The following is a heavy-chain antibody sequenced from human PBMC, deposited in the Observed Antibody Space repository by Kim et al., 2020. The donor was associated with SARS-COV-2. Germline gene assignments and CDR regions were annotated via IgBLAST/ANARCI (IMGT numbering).Heavy chain of an antibody. Sequence: SETLSLACTVSGGSISSSSYYWGWIRQPPGKGLEWIGSIYYSGSTYYNPSLKSRVTISVDTSKNQFSLKLSSVTAADTAVYYCARTHLPYGYFDYWGQGTLVTVSS. CDR2: IYYSGST. V-gene: IGHV4-39*01. J-gene: IGHJ4*02. CDR1: GGSISSSSYY. CDR3: ARTHLPYGYFDY. D-gene: IGHD3-16*01.